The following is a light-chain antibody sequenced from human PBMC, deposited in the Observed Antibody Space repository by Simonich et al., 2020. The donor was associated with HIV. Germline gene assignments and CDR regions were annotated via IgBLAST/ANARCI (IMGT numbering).Light chain of an antibody. Sequence: QSALPQPASVAGALGQSITISCTGTSIDVGSYNLVSWYQQGPGKAPKLMIYEGSKRPSGGSNRFSGSKSGNTASLTISGLQAEDEADYYCSSYTSSSTLVFGGGTKLTVL. CDR1: SIDVGSYNL. CDR2: EGS. CDR3: SSYTSSSTLV. J-gene: IGLJ2*01. V-gene: IGLV2-14*02.